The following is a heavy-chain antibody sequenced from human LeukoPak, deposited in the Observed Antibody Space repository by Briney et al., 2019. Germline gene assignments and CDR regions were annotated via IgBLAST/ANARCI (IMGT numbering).Heavy chain of an antibody. V-gene: IGHV3-30*18. D-gene: IGHD6-19*01. Sequence: PGRSLRLSCAASGFTFSSYGMHWVRQAPGKGLEWVAVISYDGSNKYYADSVKGRFTISRDNSKNTLYLQMNSLRAEDTAVYYCANSRQWLPPLRFDYWGQGTLVTVSS. CDR3: ANSRQWLPPLRFDY. J-gene: IGHJ4*02. CDR2: ISYDGSNK. CDR1: GFTFSSYG.